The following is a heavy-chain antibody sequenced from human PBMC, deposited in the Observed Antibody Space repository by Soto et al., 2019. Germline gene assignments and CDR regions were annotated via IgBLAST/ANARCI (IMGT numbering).Heavy chain of an antibody. CDR2: VYYTWST. Sequence: QVQLQESGPGLVKPSETLSLTCRVSGGSMSGYYWSWIRQAPGKGLAWIGYVYYTWSTTYNPSLQSRVTIHVYTYNKQFSPRLRLANAADTAVYFCARSIAVPSSHMDQWGQGIRVTVSS. J-gene: IGHJ4*02. V-gene: IGHV4-59*01. D-gene: IGHD6-6*01. CDR3: ARSIAVPSSHMDQ. CDR1: GGSMSGYY.